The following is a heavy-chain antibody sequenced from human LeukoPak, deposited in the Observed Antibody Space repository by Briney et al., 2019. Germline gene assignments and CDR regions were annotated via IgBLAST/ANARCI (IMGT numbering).Heavy chain of an antibody. CDR1: GYSISSGYY. CDR3: ARDRPGGSSLDY. Sequence: SETLSLTCTVSGYSISSGYYWGWIRQPPGKGLEWIGSIYHSGSVYYTPYLESRATISVDTSRNEFSLKLSSVTAADTAVYYCARDRPGGSSLDYWGQGTLVTVSS. J-gene: IGHJ4*02. CDR2: IYHSGSV. V-gene: IGHV4-38-2*02. D-gene: IGHD6-13*01.